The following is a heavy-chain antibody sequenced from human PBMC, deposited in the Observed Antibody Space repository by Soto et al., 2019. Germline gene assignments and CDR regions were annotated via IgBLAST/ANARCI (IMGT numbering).Heavy chain of an antibody. CDR1: GGTFSSYT. V-gene: IGHV1-69*04. Sequence: EASVKVSCKASGGTFSSYTISWVRQAPGQGLEWMGRIIPILGIANYAQKFQGRVTITADKSTSTAYMELSSLRSEDTAVYYCAREPAGSGELLSYFDYWGQGTLVTVSS. CDR3: AREPAGSGELLSYFDY. CDR2: IIPILGIA. J-gene: IGHJ4*02. D-gene: IGHD3-10*01.